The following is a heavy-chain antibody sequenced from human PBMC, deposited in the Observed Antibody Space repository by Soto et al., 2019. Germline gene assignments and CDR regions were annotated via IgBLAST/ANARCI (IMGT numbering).Heavy chain of an antibody. CDR3: ARERGYISGPKNFDY. CDR1: GASISSGDYF. D-gene: IGHD5-12*01. J-gene: IGHJ4*02. CDR2: IYDSGSS. Sequence: SETLSLTCTVSGASISSGDYFWSWIRQSPGKGLQWIGYIYDSGSSYYNPSLKSRVTMSVDTSKNQFSLKLSSVTAADTAVYYCARERGYISGPKNFDYWGQGTLVTVSS. V-gene: IGHV4-30-4*01.